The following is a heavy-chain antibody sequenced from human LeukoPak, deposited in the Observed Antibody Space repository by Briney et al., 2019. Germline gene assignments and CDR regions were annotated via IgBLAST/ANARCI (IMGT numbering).Heavy chain of an antibody. D-gene: IGHD3-22*01. V-gene: IGHV4-30-4*01. J-gene: IGHJ5*02. Sequence: SETLSLTCTVSGGSISTGDYYWSWIRQPPGKGLEYIGYIYYSGSTNYNPSLKSRVTISVDTSKNQFSLKLSSVTAADTAVYYCARGRHQNTYYYDSSGYYGKRGPNWFDPWGQGTLVTVSS. CDR3: ARGRHQNTYYYDSSGYYGKRGPNWFDP. CDR1: GGSISTGDYY. CDR2: IYYSGST.